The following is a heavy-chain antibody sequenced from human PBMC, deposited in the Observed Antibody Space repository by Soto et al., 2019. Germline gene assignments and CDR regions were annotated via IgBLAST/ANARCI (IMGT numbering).Heavy chain of an antibody. Sequence: SLELSCAASGFTFSSYGMHWVRQAPGKGLEWVALIWFDGSDKYYTESVKGRFTISRDNSKSTLYLQMNSLRAEDTAVYYCARLYCSASSCDSVGAFDISGQGTMVTVSS. CDR2: IWFDGSDK. D-gene: IGHD2-2*01. J-gene: IGHJ3*02. CDR3: ARLYCSASSCDSVGAFDI. CDR1: GFTFSSYG. V-gene: IGHV3-33*01.